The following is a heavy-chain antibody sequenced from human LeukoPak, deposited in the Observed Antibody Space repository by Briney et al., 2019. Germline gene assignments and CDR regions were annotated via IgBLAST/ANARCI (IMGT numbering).Heavy chain of an antibody. CDR1: GFTFSSYS. V-gene: IGHV3-21*04. CDR2: ISSSSSYI. D-gene: IGHD2-21*02. J-gene: IGHJ6*02. Sequence: GGSLRLSCAASGFTFSSYSMNWVRQAPGKGLEWVTSISSSSSYIYYADSVKGRFTISRDNAKNSLYLQMNSLRPEDTAVYYCATRVYCGGDCYSSHGMDVWGPGTMVTVSS. CDR3: ATRVYCGGDCYSSHGMDV.